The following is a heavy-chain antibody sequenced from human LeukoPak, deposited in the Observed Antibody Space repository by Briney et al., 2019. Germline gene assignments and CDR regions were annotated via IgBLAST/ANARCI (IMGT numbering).Heavy chain of an antibody. CDR2: IYYSGST. CDR1: GGSISSYY. V-gene: IGHV4-59*08. J-gene: IGHJ4*02. Sequence: PSEALSLTCTVSGGSISSYYWSWIRQPPGKGLEWIGYIYYSGSTNHNPSLKSRVTISVDTSKNQFSLKLSSVTAADTAVYYCASMASPEYWGQGTLVTVSS. D-gene: IGHD5-24*01. CDR3: ASMASPEY.